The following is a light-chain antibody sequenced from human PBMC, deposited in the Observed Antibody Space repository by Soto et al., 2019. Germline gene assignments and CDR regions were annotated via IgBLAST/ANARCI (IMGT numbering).Light chain of an antibody. CDR2: AAS. V-gene: IGKV1-12*01. Sequence: DIQMTQSPSSVSASVGDRVTITCRASQGISSCLAWYQQKPGKAPKLLIYAASSLQSGVPSRFSSSGAGKDFTLTISSLQAEDFATYYCQKDNSFPITFGGGTKVEIK. CDR3: QKDNSFPIT. CDR1: QGISSC. J-gene: IGKJ4*01.